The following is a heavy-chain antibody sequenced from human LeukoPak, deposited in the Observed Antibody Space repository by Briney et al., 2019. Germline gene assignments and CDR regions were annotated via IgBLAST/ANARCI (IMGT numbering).Heavy chain of an antibody. J-gene: IGHJ3*02. V-gene: IGHV4-59*01. CDR2: IYYSGST. CDR1: GGSISSYY. Sequence: PSETLSLTCTVPGGSISSYYWSWIRQPPGRGLEWIGYIYYSGSTNYNPSLKSRVTISVDTSKNQFSLKLSSVTAADTAVYYCARADGDYTSAFDIWGQGTMVTVSS. D-gene: IGHD4-17*01. CDR3: ARADGDYTSAFDI.